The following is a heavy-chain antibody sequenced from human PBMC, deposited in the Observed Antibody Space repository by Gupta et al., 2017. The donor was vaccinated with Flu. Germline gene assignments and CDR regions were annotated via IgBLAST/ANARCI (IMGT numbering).Heavy chain of an antibody. Sequence: QVQLVESGGGVVQPGRSLRLSCAASGFTFSSYGMHWVRQAPGKGLEWVAVIWYDGSNKYYADSVKGRFTISRDNSKNTLYLQMNSLRAEDTAVYYCARGPAARPWGYFDYWGQGTLVTVSS. CDR1: GFTFSSYG. D-gene: IGHD6-6*01. J-gene: IGHJ4*02. V-gene: IGHV3-33*01. CDR3: ARGPAARPWGYFDY. CDR2: IWYDGSNK.